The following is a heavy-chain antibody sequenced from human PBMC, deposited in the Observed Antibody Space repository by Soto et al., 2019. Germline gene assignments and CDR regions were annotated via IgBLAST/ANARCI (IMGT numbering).Heavy chain of an antibody. CDR3: ATDLFPDYADAWVTFRPADY. V-gene: IGHV1-24*01. D-gene: IGHD3-16*02. CDR2: FDAEDGAA. CDR1: GYTLTELS. Sequence: QVELVQSGAEVKKPGASVKVSCKVSGYTLTELSMHWVRQAPGKGLEWMGVFDAEDGAASYAQNFQGRVTLPVDPSTDTAYMEVTSLRSEDTAVYYCATDLFPDYADAWVTFRPADYWGQGTQVTVSS. J-gene: IGHJ4*02.